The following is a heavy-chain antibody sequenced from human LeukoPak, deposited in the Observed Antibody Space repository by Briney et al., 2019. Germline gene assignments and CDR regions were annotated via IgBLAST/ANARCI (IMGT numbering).Heavy chain of an antibody. CDR3: ARVRCSGGSCPHGI. V-gene: IGHV3-21*01. Sequence: GGSLRLSCAASGFTFSSYSMNWVRQAPGKGLEWVSSISSSSSYIYYADSVKGRFTISRDNAKNSLYLQMNSLRAEDTAVYYCARVRCSGGSCPHGIWGQGTMVTVSS. J-gene: IGHJ3*02. D-gene: IGHD2-15*01. CDR2: ISSSSSYI. CDR1: GFTFSSYS.